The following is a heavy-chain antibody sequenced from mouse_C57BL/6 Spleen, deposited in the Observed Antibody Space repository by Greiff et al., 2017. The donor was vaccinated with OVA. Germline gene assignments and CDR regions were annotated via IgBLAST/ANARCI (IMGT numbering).Heavy chain of an antibody. Sequence: EVNLVESGGDLVKPGGSLKLSCAASGFTFSSYGMSWVRQTPDKRLECVATISSGGSYTYYPDSVKGRFTISRDNAKNTLYLQMSSLKSEDTAMYYCARHETTVVSPFAYWGQGTLVTVSA. J-gene: IGHJ3*01. V-gene: IGHV5-6*01. D-gene: IGHD1-1*01. CDR2: ISSGGSYT. CDR1: GFTFSSYG. CDR3: ARHETTVVSPFAY.